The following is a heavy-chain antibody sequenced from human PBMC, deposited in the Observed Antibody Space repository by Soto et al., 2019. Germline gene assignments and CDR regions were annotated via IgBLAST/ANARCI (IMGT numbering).Heavy chain of an antibody. V-gene: IGHV4-59*01. D-gene: IGHD6-25*01. J-gene: IGHJ5*02. CDR1: GGSISSYY. Sequence: SETLSLTCTVSGGSISSYYWSWIRQPPGKGLEWIGYIYYSGSTNYNPSLKSRVTISVDTSKNQFSLKLSSVTAADTAVYYCARPHGGSSGWDNWFDPWGQGTLLTVSS. CDR2: IYYSGST. CDR3: ARPHGGSSGWDNWFDP.